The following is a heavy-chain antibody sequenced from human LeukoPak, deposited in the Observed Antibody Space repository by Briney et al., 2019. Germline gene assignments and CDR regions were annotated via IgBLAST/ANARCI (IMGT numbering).Heavy chain of an antibody. J-gene: IGHJ5*02. CDR1: GYTFTGYY. D-gene: IGHD2-2*02. Sequence: ASVKVSCKASGYTFTGYYIHWVRQAPGQGPEWMGWINPDSGGTNYAQKFQGRVTMSRDTSISTAYMEVSRLRSDDTAVYYCAGEPIVLVPAAIFNWFDPWGQGTLVTVSS. CDR2: INPDSGGT. V-gene: IGHV1-2*02. CDR3: AGEPIVLVPAAIFNWFDP.